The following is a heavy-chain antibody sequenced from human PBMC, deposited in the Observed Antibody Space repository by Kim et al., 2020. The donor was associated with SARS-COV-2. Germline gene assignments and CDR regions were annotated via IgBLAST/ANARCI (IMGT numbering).Heavy chain of an antibody. CDR3: ARASRDGDYFVWFDP. J-gene: IGHJ5*02. V-gene: IGHV4-39*07. CDR1: GGSISSSSYY. CDR2: IYYSGST. D-gene: IGHD4-17*01. Sequence: SETLSLTCTVSGGSISSSSYYWGWIRQPPGKGLEWIGSIYYSGSTYYNPSLKSRVTISVDTSKNQFSLKLSSVTAADTAVYYCARASRDGDYFVWFDPWGQGTLVTVSS.